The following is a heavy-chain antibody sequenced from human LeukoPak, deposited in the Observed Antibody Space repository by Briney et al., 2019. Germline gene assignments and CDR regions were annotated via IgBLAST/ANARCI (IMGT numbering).Heavy chain of an antibody. D-gene: IGHD4-23*01. CDR2: IHNSRGT. J-gene: IGHJ4*02. Sequence: SETLSLTCTVSGASITSDIFYWNWIRQSPGKGLEWIGAIHNSRGTSYNPSLESRLTITVDPSENKFFLKMTSVTDADTATYYCGKVGGNTNSWGQGTLVTVSS. CDR1: GASITSDIFY. CDR3: GKVGGNTNS. V-gene: IGHV4-30-4*01.